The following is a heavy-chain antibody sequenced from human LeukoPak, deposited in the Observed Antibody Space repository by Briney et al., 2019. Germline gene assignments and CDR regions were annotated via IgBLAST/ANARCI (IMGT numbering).Heavy chain of an antibody. Sequence: GGSLRLSCAASGFTVSNHWMTWVRQVPGRGPEWVANVNRDGSETYYLDSVKGRFTISRDNAKNSLYLQMNSLRAEDTALYYCVRNNAMDVWGQGTTVIVSS. V-gene: IGHV3-7*03. CDR2: VNRDGSET. D-gene: IGHD2-8*01. CDR3: VRNNAMDV. J-gene: IGHJ6*02. CDR1: GFTVSNHW.